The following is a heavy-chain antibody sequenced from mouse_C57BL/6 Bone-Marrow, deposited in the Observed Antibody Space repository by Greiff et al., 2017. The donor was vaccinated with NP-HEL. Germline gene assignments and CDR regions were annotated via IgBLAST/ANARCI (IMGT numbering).Heavy chain of an antibody. V-gene: IGHV1-80*01. CDR2: IYPGDGDT. J-gene: IGHJ3*01. Sequence: QVQLQQSGAELVKPGASVKISCKASGYAFSSYWMNWVKQRPGKGLEWIGQIYPGDGDTNYHGKFKRKTTRTADKSSSTAYIQLSSLTSEDSAVYFCARSALWALAYWGQGTLVTVSA. D-gene: IGHD1-1*02. CDR1: GYAFSSYW. CDR3: ARSALWALAY.